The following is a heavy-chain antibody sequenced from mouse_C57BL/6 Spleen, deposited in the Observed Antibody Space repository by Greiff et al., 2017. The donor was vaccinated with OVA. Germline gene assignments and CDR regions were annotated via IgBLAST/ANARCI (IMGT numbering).Heavy chain of an antibody. Sequence: EVMLVESGGDLVKPGGSLKLSCAASGFTFSSYGMSWVRQTPDKRLEWVATISSGGSYTYYPDSVKGRFTISRDNAKNTLYLQMSSLKSEDTAMYYCARQLDGYFDYWGQGTTLTVSS. J-gene: IGHJ2*01. D-gene: IGHD2-3*01. CDR1: GFTFSSYG. CDR2: ISSGGSYT. CDR3: ARQLDGYFDY. V-gene: IGHV5-6*01.